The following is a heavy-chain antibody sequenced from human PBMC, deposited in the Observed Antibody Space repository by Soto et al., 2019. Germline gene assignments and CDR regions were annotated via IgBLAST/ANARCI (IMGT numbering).Heavy chain of an antibody. CDR3: ARGVVRYYYGSGSYHNWFDP. CDR2: IIPIFGTA. J-gene: IGHJ5*02. CDR1: VGTFSSYA. Sequence: VKVSWKACVGTFSSYAISWVRQAPGQALEWMGGIIPIFGTANYAQKFQGRVTITADKSTSTAYMELSSLRSEDTAVYYCARGVVRYYYGSGSYHNWFDPWGQGTLVTVSS. V-gene: IGHV1-69*13. D-gene: IGHD3-10*01.